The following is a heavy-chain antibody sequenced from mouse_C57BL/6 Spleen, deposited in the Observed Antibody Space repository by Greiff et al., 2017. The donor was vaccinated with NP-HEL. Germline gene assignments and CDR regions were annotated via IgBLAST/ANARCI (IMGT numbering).Heavy chain of an antibody. CDR1: GYTFTSYW. D-gene: IGHD1-1*01. Sequence: QVQLQQPGAELVKPGASVKMSCKASGYTFTSYWITWVKQRPGQGLEWIGDIYPGSGSTNYNEKFKSKATLTVETSSSTAYMQLSSLTSEDSAVYYCARKGDYYGSSWFFDYWGQGTTLTVSS. V-gene: IGHV1-55*01. CDR3: ARKGDYYGSSWFFDY. CDR2: IYPGSGST. J-gene: IGHJ2*01.